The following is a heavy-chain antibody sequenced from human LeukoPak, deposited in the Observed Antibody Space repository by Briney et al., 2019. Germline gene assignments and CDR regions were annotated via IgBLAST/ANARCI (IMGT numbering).Heavy chain of an antibody. Sequence: GGSLRLSCAASGFTFSSYAMSWVRQAPGKGLEWVSAITGSGSTTYYADSVKGRFTFSRDNSKTTLYLQMNSLRAEDTAVYCCAKDYGDYFLTSDSWGQGTLVTVSS. D-gene: IGHD4-17*01. V-gene: IGHV3-23*01. CDR2: ITGSGSTT. J-gene: IGHJ4*02. CDR3: AKDYGDYFLTSDS. CDR1: GFTFSSYA.